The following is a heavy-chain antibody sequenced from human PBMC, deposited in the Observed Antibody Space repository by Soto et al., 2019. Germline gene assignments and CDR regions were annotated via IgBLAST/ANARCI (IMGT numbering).Heavy chain of an antibody. V-gene: IGHV3-7*01. D-gene: IGHD2-2*01. Sequence: EVQLVQSGGDLVQPGGSLRLSCVASGFTFSTYWMTWVRQAPGMGLEWVAGIKEDASEELYVDSVKGRFSVSRDNAKNSLYLQLNSLSAEDTAVYYCATAISSPFSNFDYWGQGSLVTVSP. CDR3: ATAISSPFSNFDY. CDR2: IKEDASEE. J-gene: IGHJ4*02. CDR1: GFTFSTYW.